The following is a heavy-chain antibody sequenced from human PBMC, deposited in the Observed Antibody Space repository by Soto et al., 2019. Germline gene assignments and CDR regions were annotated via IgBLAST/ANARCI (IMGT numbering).Heavy chain of an antibody. Sequence: QVLLMQSGAEVKRPGSSVKLSCKASGDMFRNSAFTWVRQAPGQGLEWMGVIVPLFRKVIAAKKFQGRVTFTADEFTSTHYLELSTLRSEDTAVYYCARARLSNGDPNTYFFYGLDVWGQGTTVTVSS. J-gene: IGHJ6*02. V-gene: IGHV1-69*01. CDR1: GDMFRNSA. CDR3: ARARLSNGDPNTYFFYGLDV. CDR2: IVPLFRKV. D-gene: IGHD6-6*01.